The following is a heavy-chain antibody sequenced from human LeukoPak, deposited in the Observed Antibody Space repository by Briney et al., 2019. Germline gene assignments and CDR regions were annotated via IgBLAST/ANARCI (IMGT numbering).Heavy chain of an antibody. V-gene: IGHV4-34*09. CDR1: GGSFSDYY. Sequence: SETLSLTCAVYGGSFSDYYWTWIRQTPGKGLEWIGEMSPSGSSNYNPSLKSRVTISVDTSKNQFSLKLSSVTAADTAVYYCAREYTAMVFDYWGQGTLVTVSS. CDR3: AREYTAMVFDY. D-gene: IGHD5-18*01. J-gene: IGHJ4*02. CDR2: MSPSGSS.